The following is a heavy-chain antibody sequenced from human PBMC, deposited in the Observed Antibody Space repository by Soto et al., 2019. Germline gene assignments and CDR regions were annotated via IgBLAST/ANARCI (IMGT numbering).Heavy chain of an antibody. CDR2: VSNDGTVQ. D-gene: IGHD6-19*01. CDR3: AKEGHSSGWGTYFKD. J-gene: IGHJ4*02. V-gene: IGHV3-30*18. Sequence: QVQLVESGGDVVQPGTSLRLSCAASGFTFSGYGMHWVRQAPGRGLDWVAVVSNDGTVQHYADSVKGRFTIYRDNSKNMLYLQINSLRADDTAVYYCAKEGHSSGWGTYFKDWGQGSLVTVSS. CDR1: GFTFSGYG.